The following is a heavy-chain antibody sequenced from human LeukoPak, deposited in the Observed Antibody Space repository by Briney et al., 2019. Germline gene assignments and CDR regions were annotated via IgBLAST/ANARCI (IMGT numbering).Heavy chain of an antibody. V-gene: IGHV4-34*01. D-gene: IGHD5-18*01. CDR2: INHSGST. Sequence: PSETLSLTCAVYGGSFSGYYWSWIRQPPGKGLEWIGEINHSGSTNYNPSLKSRVTISVDTSKNQFSLKLSSVTAADTAVYYRARGLRIQLWLQLGWFDPWGQGTLVTVSS. J-gene: IGHJ5*02. CDR1: GGSFSGYY. CDR3: ARGLRIQLWLQLGWFDP.